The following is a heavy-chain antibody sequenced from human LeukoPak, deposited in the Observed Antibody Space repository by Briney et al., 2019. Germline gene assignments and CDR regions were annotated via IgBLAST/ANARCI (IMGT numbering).Heavy chain of an antibody. CDR2: ISSNGGST. D-gene: IGHD3-22*01. V-gene: IGHV3-64*01. CDR1: GFTFSSYA. Sequence: GGSLRLSCAASGFTFSSYAMHWVRQAPGKGLEYVSAISSNGGSTYYANSVKGRFTISRDNPKNTLYLQMGRLRAEDMAVYYCARGGHSSGYYIIWGQGTLVTVSS. J-gene: IGHJ4*02. CDR3: ARGGHSSGYYII.